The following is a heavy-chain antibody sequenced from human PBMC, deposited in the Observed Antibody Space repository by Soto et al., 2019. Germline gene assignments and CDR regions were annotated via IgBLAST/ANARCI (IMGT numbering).Heavy chain of an antibody. CDR2: INHSGST. V-gene: IGHV4-34*01. CDR3: ARGDQGFDY. Sequence: SDTLSLTCAVYGGSFSGYYWSWIRQPPGKGLEWIGEINHSGSTNYNPSLKSRVTISVDTSKNQFSLKLSSVTAADTAVYYCARGDQGFDYWGQGTLVTSPQ. CDR1: GGSFSGYY. J-gene: IGHJ4*02.